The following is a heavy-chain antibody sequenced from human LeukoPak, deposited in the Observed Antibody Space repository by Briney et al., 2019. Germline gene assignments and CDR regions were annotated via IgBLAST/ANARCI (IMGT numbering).Heavy chain of an antibody. D-gene: IGHD2-15*01. J-gene: IGHJ6*02. CDR3: ARDLAGWNYYYGMDV. V-gene: IGHV3-33*01. Sequence: PGGSLRLSCAASGFTFSSYGMHWVRQAPGKGLEWVAVIWYDGSNKYYADSVKGRFTISRDNSKNTLYLQMNSLRAEDTAVYYCARDLAGWNYYYGMDVWGQGTTVTVSS. CDR2: IWYDGSNK. CDR1: GFTFSSYG.